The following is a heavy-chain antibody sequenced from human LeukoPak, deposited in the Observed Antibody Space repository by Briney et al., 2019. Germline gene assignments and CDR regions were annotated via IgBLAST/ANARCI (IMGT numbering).Heavy chain of an antibody. Sequence: SETLSLTCTVSGGSIRSYYWSWIRQPPGKGLEWIGYIYYSGTTNYNPSLKSRVIISIDTSKNQFSLKLSSVTAADTAVYYCARVYDEDAFDIWGQGTMVTVSS. V-gene: IGHV4-59*12. J-gene: IGHJ3*02. CDR3: ARVYDEDAFDI. CDR1: GGSIRSYY. CDR2: IYYSGTT. D-gene: IGHD3-22*01.